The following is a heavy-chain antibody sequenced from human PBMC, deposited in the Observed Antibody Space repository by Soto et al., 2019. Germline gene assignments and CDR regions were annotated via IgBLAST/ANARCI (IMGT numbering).Heavy chain of an antibody. D-gene: IGHD3-22*01. CDR3: AADHYYDSSGYYYLGY. Sequence: SVKVSCKASGFTFTSSAVQWVRQARGQRLEWIGWIVVGSGNTNYAQKFQGRVTITRDMSTSTAYMELSSLRSEDTAVYYCAADHYYDSSGYYYLGYWGQGTLVTVSS. V-gene: IGHV1-58*01. CDR1: GFTFTSSA. CDR2: IVVGSGNT. J-gene: IGHJ4*02.